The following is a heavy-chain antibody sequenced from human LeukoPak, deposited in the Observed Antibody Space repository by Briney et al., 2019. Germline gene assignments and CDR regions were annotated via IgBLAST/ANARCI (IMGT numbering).Heavy chain of an antibody. V-gene: IGHV4-34*01. CDR1: GGSFSGYY. D-gene: IGHD2-21*02. CDR2: INQSGST. CDR3: ARGKEYCGGDCFSSWYFDL. J-gene: IGHJ2*01. Sequence: ASETLSLTCAVYGGSFSGYYWSCIRQPPGKGLEWIGEINQSGSTTYKPSLKGRVTISVDTSKTQFSLKLSSVTAADTAVYYCARGKEYCGGDCFSSWYFDLWGRSTLVTVSS.